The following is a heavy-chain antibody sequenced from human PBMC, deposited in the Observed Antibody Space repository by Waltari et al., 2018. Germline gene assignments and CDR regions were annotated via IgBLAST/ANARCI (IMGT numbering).Heavy chain of an antibody. CDR1: GYTCPHYC. CDR3: ARGAAVGGVYWYFDL. CDR2: IYPGDSDT. D-gene: IGHD2-8*02. J-gene: IGHJ2*01. V-gene: IGHV5-51*01. Sequence: EVQLVQSGSAVIKPGESLTISCKGSGYTCPHYCIGWVRQLPGKGLEWVGIIYPGDSDTRYSPSFQGQVTISADRSISTAYLQWSSLKASDTAMYFGARGAAVGGVYWYFDLWGRGTLVTVSS.